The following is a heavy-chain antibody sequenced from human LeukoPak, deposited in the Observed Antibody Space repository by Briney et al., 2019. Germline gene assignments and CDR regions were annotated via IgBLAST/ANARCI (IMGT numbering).Heavy chain of an antibody. J-gene: IGHJ4*02. CDR3: AKGVSRQWLVQIYFDY. V-gene: IGHV3-23*01. CDR2: ISGSGGST. D-gene: IGHD6-19*01. Sequence: GGSLRLSCAASGFTFSSYAMSWVRQAPGKGLEWVSAISGSGGSTYYADSVKGRFTISRDNSKNTLYLQMNSLRAEDTAVYYCAKGVSRQWLVQIYFDYWGQGTLVTVSS. CDR1: GFTFSSYA.